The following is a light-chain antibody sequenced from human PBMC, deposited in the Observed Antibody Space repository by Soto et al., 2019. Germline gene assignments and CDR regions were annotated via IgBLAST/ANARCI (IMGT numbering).Light chain of an antibody. CDR2: EVT. Sequence: QSVLTQPASVSGSPGQSITISCIGTSSDVGNYELVSWYQQLPGKAPKLIIYEVTKRPSGVPNRFSGSKSGNTASLTISGLLAEDVADYHCCSFAGGSTYVVFGGGTKLTVL. CDR3: CSFAGGSTYVV. CDR1: SSDVGNYEL. J-gene: IGLJ2*01. V-gene: IGLV2-23*02.